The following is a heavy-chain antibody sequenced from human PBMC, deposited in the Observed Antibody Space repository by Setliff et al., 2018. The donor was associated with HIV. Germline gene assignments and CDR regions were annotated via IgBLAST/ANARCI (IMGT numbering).Heavy chain of an antibody. D-gene: IGHD2-8*02. V-gene: IGHV3-23*01. J-gene: IGHJ4*02. CDR1: GFAFSAYA. Sequence: GGSLRLSCAASGFAFSAYAMNWVRQAPGKGLEWVSVINGGGTTYYADSVKGRFTISRDNSKNTVFLQMNSLRDEDTAVYYCAKDRNWDPPYWFDYWGQGTLVTVSS. CDR3: AKDRNWDPPYWFDY. CDR2: INGGGTT.